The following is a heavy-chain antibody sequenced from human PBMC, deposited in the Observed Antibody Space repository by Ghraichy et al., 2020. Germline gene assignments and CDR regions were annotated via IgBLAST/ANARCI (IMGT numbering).Heavy chain of an antibody. Sequence: LSLTCATSRISVENTSILWSRDSTSYAVYCLTEITASADTTYYADSVKGRFTISSDNSNNTLYLQMNSLRAEDTAVYYCARLTPIDCTPTSCLGWFVSWCKGSLVTVSS. CDR2: ITASADTT. D-gene: IGHD2-2*01. V-gene: IGHV3-23*01. CDR1: RISVENTS. J-gene: IGHJ5*01. CDR3: ARLTPIDCTPTSCLGWFVS.